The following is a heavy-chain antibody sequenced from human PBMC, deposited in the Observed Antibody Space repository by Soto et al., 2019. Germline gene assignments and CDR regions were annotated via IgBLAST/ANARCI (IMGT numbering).Heavy chain of an antibody. J-gene: IGHJ5*02. CDR2: ISSSSSTI. D-gene: IGHD3-3*01. Sequence: GGSLRLSCAASGFTFSSYSMNWVRQAPGKGLEWVSYISSSSSTIYYADSVKGRFTISRDNAKNSLYLQMNSLRDEDTGVYYCARDPPRGNYDFWSGYYKPDNWFDPWGQGTLVTVSS. V-gene: IGHV3-48*02. CDR3: ARDPPRGNYDFWSGYYKPDNWFDP. CDR1: GFTFSSYS.